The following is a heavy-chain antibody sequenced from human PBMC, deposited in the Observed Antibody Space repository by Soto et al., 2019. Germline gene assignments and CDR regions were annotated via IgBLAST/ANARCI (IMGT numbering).Heavy chain of an antibody. V-gene: IGHV3-74*01. Sequence: GESLKISCAASGFTFSSYWMHWVRQAPGKGLVWVSRINSDGTSTSYLDSVKGRFTISRDNARSTLYLQMSSLRVEDTAVYYCARVCGGDGCLGHAQWGQGTLVTVSS. CDR1: GFTFSSYW. D-gene: IGHD2-21*01. J-gene: IGHJ4*02. CDR2: INSDGTST. CDR3: ARVCGGDGCLGHAQ.